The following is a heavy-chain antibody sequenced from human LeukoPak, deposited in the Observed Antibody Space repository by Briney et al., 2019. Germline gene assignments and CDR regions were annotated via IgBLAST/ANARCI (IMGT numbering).Heavy chain of an antibody. V-gene: IGHV1-8*01. J-gene: IGHJ4*02. CDR1: GYTFTSYD. Sequence: ASVKVSCKASGYTFTSYDINWVRQATGQGLEWMGWMNPNSGNTGYAQKFQGRVTMTRNTSISTAYMELSSLGSEDTAVYYCARVGYYYDGTDYWGQGTLVTVSS. D-gene: IGHD3-22*01. CDR3: ARVGYYYDGTDY. CDR2: MNPNSGNT.